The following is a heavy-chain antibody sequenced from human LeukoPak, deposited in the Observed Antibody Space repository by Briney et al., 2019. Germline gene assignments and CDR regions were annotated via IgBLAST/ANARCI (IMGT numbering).Heavy chain of an antibody. CDR1: GGSISSGGYY. Sequence: SQTLCLSCNVSGGSISSGGYYWCWIRQHPGKGLEWIGYIYYSGTTYYNPSLKSRVTTSMDTSKNQFSLKLSSVTAEDTAVYYCARGGYYYYYGMDVWGQGTTVTVSS. CDR3: ARGGYYYYYGMDV. J-gene: IGHJ6*02. CDR2: IYYSGTT. V-gene: IGHV4-31*03.